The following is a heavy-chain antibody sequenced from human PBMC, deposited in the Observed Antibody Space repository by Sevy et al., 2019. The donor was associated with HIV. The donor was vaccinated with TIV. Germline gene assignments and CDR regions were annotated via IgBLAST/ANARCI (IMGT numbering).Heavy chain of an antibody. V-gene: IGHV1-24*01. CDR2: FDPEDGET. Sequence: ASVKVSCKISGYTLTELSMHWVRQAPGKGLEWMGGFDPEDGETIYAQMFQGRVTMTEDTSADTAYMKLSSLRSEDTAAYYWATGFPGAYPECGSFRCYTDYFDQWGQGTMVTVSS. J-gene: IGHJ4*02. CDR3: ATGFPGAYPECGSFRCYTDYFDQ. D-gene: IGHD2-2*02. CDR1: GYTLTELS.